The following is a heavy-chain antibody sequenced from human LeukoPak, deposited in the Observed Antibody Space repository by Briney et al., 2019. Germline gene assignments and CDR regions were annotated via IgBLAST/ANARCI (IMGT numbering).Heavy chain of an antibody. CDR1: GGSFSGYY. Sequence: PSETPSLTCAVYGGSFSGYYWSWIRQPPGKGLEWIGEINHSGSTNYNPSLKSRVTISVDTSKNQFSLKLSSVTAADTAVYYCARVERYYYDSSGYYPVFDYWGQGTLVTVSS. CDR2: INHSGST. V-gene: IGHV4-34*01. CDR3: ARVERYYYDSSGYYPVFDY. D-gene: IGHD3-22*01. J-gene: IGHJ4*02.